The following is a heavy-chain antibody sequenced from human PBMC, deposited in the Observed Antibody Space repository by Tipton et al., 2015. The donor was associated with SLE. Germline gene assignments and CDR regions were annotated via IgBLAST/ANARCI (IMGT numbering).Heavy chain of an antibody. CDR1: GGSITSDYY. V-gene: IGHV4-31*03. Sequence: TLSLTCTVSGGSITSDYYWSRIRQFPGKGLEWIGYIFYRGSAYSNPSLKSRLNISTDTSKNQFSLKLRSVTAADTAVYYCAAFGELLYSDSWGQGTLVTVSS. CDR3: AAFGELLYSDS. CDR2: IFYRGSA. D-gene: IGHD3-10*01. J-gene: IGHJ5*02.